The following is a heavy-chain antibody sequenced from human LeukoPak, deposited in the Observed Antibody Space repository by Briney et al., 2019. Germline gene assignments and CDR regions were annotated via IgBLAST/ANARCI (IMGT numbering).Heavy chain of an antibody. V-gene: IGHV4-59*11. CDR3: GRESFGGHCTRTGCFQYTWVDP. J-gene: IGHJ5*02. CDR1: GGSISSLY. D-gene: IGHD2-8*01. Sequence: SETLSLTCTVSGGSISSLYWTWLRQPPGKGLEWIGNIHNSGSTNYNPSLKSRVTISVDTAKNQFSLRLNSVTAADTAVYYCGRESFGGHCTRTGCFQYTWVDPWGQGSLVTVSS. CDR2: IHNSGST.